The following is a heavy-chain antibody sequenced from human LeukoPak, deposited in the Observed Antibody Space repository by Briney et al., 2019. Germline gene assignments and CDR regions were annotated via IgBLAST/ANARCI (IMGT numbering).Heavy chain of an antibody. Sequence: GRSLRLSCAASGFTFDDYAMHWVRQAPGKGLEWVSGISWNSGSIGYADSVKGRFTISRDNAKNSLYLQMNSLRAGDTALYYCAKAPPPQNGGRGHFDYLGQGTLVTVSS. CDR3: AKAPPPQNGGRGHFDY. J-gene: IGHJ4*02. V-gene: IGHV3-9*01. CDR1: GFTFDDYA. CDR2: ISWNSGSI. D-gene: IGHD2-8*01.